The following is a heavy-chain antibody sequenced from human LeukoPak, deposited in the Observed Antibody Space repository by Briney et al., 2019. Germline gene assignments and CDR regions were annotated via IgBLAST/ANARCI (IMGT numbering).Heavy chain of an antibody. J-gene: IGHJ4*02. CDR3: AREGGPYRPLDY. CDR2: VNLQGST. V-gene: IGHV4-4*02. Sequence: PSETLSLTCGVSGGSISNTNWWTWVRHPPGKGLEWIGEVNLQGSTNYNPSLKSRVAISVDKSENHISLKLTSVTAADTAVYYYAREGGPYRPLDYSGQGTLVTVAS. CDR1: GGSISNTNW.